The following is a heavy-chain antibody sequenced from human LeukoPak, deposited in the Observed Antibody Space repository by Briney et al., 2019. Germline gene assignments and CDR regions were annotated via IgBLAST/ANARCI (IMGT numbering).Heavy chain of an antibody. V-gene: IGHV3-30*01. Sequence: PGRSLRLSCAASGFTFSSYGVHWVRQAPGKGLEWVAAVSYDGSNKWYADSVKGRFTISRDDSKNTLDLQMTSLRGEDTAVYYCARDKDGYGLDYWGQGTLVTVSS. D-gene: IGHD5-18*01. CDR2: VSYDGSNK. J-gene: IGHJ4*02. CDR1: GFTFSSYG. CDR3: ARDKDGYGLDY.